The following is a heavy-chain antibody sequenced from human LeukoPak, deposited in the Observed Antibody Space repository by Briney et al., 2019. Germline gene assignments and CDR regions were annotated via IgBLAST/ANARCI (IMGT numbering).Heavy chain of an antibody. CDR2: INHSGST. CDR3: ARRPNVWSGYHTDY. Sequence: GSLRLSCAVSGFTFSDHYMDWIRQPPGKGLEWIGEINHSGSTNYNPSLKSRVTISVDTSKNQFSLKLSSVTAADTAVYYCARRPNVWSGYHTDYWGQGTLVTVSS. D-gene: IGHD3-3*01. J-gene: IGHJ4*02. CDR1: GFTFSDHY. V-gene: IGHV4-34*01.